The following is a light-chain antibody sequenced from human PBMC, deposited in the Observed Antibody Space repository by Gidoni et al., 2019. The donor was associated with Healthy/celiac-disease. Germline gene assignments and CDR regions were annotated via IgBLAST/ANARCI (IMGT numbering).Light chain of an antibody. Sequence: SSELPHDPAVSVALGPTVRITCQGDSLRSYYASWYPQKQGQAHVLVIYSKNNRHSGIPARFSGSSAGNTGSLTITWAQSEDEADYYFNSRDSSGNHLGVVFGGGTKLTVL. V-gene: IGLV3-19*01. CDR1: SLRSYY. CDR2: SKN. CDR3: NSRDSSGNHLGVV. J-gene: IGLJ2*01.